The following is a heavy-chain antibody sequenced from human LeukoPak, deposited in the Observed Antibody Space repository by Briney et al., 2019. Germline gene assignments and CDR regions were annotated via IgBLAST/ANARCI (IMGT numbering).Heavy chain of an antibody. CDR2: IRDDGSGK. Sequence: GGSLRLSCAASGFTFSDYWMLWVRQAPGKGPEWVANIRDDGSGKNYVGSVKGRFTVSRDNAQMSLYLQMNSLRVDDTAVYYCATDRKAGSWDPRFNYGGQGTLVTVSS. V-gene: IGHV3-7*04. D-gene: IGHD1-14*01. J-gene: IGHJ4*02. CDR1: GFTFSDYW. CDR3: ATDRKAGSWDPRFNY.